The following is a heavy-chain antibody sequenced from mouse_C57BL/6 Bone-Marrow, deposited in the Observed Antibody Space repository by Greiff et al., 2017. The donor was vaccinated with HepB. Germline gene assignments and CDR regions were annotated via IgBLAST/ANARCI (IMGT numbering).Heavy chain of an antibody. Sequence: EVMLVESGAELVRPGASVKLSCTASGFNIKDDYMHWVKQRPEQGLEWIGWIDPENGDTEYASKFQGKATITADTSSNTAYLQLSSLTSEDTSVYYCTLGYYYGSSYVGYWGQGTTLTVSS. D-gene: IGHD1-1*01. V-gene: IGHV14-4*01. CDR2: IDPENGDT. CDR3: TLGYYYGSSYVGY. CDR1: GFNIKDDY. J-gene: IGHJ2*01.